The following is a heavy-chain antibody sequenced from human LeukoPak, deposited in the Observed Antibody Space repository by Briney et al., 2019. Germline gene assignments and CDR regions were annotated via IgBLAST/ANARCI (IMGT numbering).Heavy chain of an antibody. CDR1: GFTFSRYW. V-gene: IGHV3-7*01. CDR2: IKQDGSEK. D-gene: IGHD4-17*01. CDR3: AREEYGDHLW. Sequence: PGGSLRLSCAASGFTFSRYWMSWVRQAPGKGLEWVANIKQDGSEKYYVDSVKGRFTISRGNAKNSLYLQMNNLRAEDTAVYYCAREEYGDHLWWGQGTLVTVSS. J-gene: IGHJ4*02.